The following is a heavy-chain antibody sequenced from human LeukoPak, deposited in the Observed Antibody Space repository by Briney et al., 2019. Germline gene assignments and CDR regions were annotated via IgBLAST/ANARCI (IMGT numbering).Heavy chain of an antibody. CDR3: AKFRARGAFDI. CDR1: GFTFSTSD. V-gene: IGHV3-23*01. Sequence: PGRSLRLSCAASGFTFSTSDMGWVRQAPGKGLEWVSSISGGGGTTFYADSVKGRFTISRDNSKSTLYLQMNSLSAADTAVYYCAKFRARGAFDIRGQGTMVTVSS. CDR2: ISGGGGTT. J-gene: IGHJ3*02.